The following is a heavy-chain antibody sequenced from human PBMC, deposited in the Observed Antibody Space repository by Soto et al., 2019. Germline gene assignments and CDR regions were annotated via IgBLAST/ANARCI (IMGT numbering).Heavy chain of an antibody. V-gene: IGHV1-18*01. J-gene: IGHJ3*02. CDR3: ARGYRQSIGVVVVHHDAFDI. CDR1: GYTFTSYG. Sequence: QVQLVQSGAEVKKPGASVKVSCKASGYTFTSYGISWVRQAPGQGREWMGWISAYNGNTNYAQKLQGRVTMTTDTSTSKAYMELRRLRSDDTAVYYCARGYRQSIGVVVVHHDAFDIWGQGTMVTVSS. CDR2: ISAYNGNT. D-gene: IGHD2-15*01.